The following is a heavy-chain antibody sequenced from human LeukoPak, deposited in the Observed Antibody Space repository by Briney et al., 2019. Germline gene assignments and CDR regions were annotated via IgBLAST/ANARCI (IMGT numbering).Heavy chain of an antibody. CDR3: SRDYYDSSGYRPFDY. CDR1: GGSISSSSYY. J-gene: IGHJ4*02. D-gene: IGHD3-22*01. V-gene: IGHV4-39*01. CDR2: IYYSGST. Sequence: SETLSLTCTVSGGSISSSSYYWGWIRQPPGKGLEWIGSIYYSGSTYYNPSLKSRVTISVDTSKNQFSLKLSSVTAADTAVYYCSRDYYDSSGYRPFDYWGQGTLVTVS.